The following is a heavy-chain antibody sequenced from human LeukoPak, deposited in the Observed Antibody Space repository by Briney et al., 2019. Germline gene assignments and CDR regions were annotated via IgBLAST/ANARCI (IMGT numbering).Heavy chain of an antibody. CDR1: GGTFSSYA. J-gene: IGHJ4*02. Sequence: SVKVSCKASGGTFSSYAISWVRQAPGQGLEWMGGIIPIFGTANYAQKFQGRVTITADKSTSTAYMELSSLRSEDTAVYYCAREGVGYSSSWLFDYWGQGTLVTVSS. CDR3: AREGVGYSSSWLFDY. D-gene: IGHD6-13*01. V-gene: IGHV1-69*06. CDR2: IIPIFGTA.